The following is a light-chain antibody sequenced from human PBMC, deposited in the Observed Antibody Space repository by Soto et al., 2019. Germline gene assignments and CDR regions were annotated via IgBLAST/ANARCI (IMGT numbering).Light chain of an antibody. CDR3: QQYNSYSPLT. Sequence: DVQMTQAPSSLSASVGERVTITCRASQNIRSYLSWYQQKPGKAPKLLIFETSTLQSGVPSRFSVSGSGTDFTLTISSLQPDDFATYYCQQYNSYSPLTFGGGTKVDIK. V-gene: IGKV1-5*01. CDR1: QNIRSY. CDR2: ETS. J-gene: IGKJ4*01.